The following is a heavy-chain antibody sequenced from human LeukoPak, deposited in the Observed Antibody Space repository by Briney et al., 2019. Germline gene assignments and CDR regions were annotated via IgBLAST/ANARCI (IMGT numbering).Heavy chain of an antibody. D-gene: IGHD6-13*01. Sequence: PSETLSLTCTVSGGSISSYYWSWIRQPPGKGLEWIAYIYYTGSTYYNPSLKSRVTISVDTSKNQFSLKLSSVTAADTAVYYCARAPSSSYYFDYWGQGTLVTVSS. J-gene: IGHJ4*02. CDR2: IYYTGST. CDR1: GGSISSYY. CDR3: ARAPSSSYYFDY. V-gene: IGHV4-59*08.